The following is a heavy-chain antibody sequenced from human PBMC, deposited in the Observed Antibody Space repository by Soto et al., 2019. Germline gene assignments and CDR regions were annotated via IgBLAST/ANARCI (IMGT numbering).Heavy chain of an antibody. CDR1: GYTFTSYG. Sequence: ASVKVSCKASGYTFTSYGISWVRQAPGQGLEWMGWISAYNGNTNYAQKLQGRVTMTTDTSTSTAYMELRSLRSDDTAVYYCARGEATYYDFWSPGYYFDHWGQGTLVTVSS. CDR3: ARGEATYYDFWSPGYYFDH. CDR2: ISAYNGNT. D-gene: IGHD3-3*01. J-gene: IGHJ4*02. V-gene: IGHV1-18*01.